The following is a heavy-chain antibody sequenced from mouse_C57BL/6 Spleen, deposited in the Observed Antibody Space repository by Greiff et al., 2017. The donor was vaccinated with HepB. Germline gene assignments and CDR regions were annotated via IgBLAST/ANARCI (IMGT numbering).Heavy chain of an antibody. V-gene: IGHV1-62-2*01. D-gene: IGHD1-1*01. CDR1: GYTFTEYT. CDR3: GRHEICFRTTVVGGFDC. J-gene: IGHJ2*01. Sequence: QVHVKQSGAELVKPGASVKLSCKASGYTFTEYTIHWVKQRSGQGLEWIGWFYPGSGSIKYNEKFKDKATLTADKSSSTVDMELSRLTSEDSAVCFYGRHEICFRTTVVGGFDCWGEGTTLTVSS. CDR2: FYPGSGSI.